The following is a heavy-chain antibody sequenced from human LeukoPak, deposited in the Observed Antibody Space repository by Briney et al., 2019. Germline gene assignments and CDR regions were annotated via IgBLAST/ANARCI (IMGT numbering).Heavy chain of an antibody. J-gene: IGHJ4*02. CDR1: GFTFNNYW. D-gene: IGHD5-24*01. V-gene: IGHV3-23*01. CDR2: ISGSGGST. CDR3: AKVPPTRVDY. Sequence: GGSLRLSCAASGFTFNNYWIHWVRQAPGKGLEWVSAISGSGGSTYYADSVKGRFTISRDNSKNTLYLQMNSLRAEDTAVYYCAKVPPTRVDYWGQGTLVTVSS.